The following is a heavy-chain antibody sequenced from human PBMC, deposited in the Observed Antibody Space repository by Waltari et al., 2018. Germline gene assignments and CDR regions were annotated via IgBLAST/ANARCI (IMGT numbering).Heavy chain of an antibody. J-gene: IGHJ4*02. D-gene: IGHD3-10*01. Sequence: QVQLQESGPGLVKPSETLSLTCAVSGYSISSGYYWGWIRQPPGKGLEWIGSIYHSGSTYYHPSLKSRVTISVDTSKNQFSLKLSSVTAADTAVYYCARQGAVQGVMDYWGQGTLVTVSS. CDR1: GYSISSGYY. V-gene: IGHV4-38-2*01. CDR2: IYHSGST. CDR3: ARQGAVQGVMDY.